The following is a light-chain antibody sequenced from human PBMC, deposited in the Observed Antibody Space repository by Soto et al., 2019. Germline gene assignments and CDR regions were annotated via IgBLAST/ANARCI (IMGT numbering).Light chain of an antibody. CDR3: QQSYSTAWT. CDR2: AAS. V-gene: IGKV1-39*01. J-gene: IGKJ1*01. CDR1: QGISTY. Sequence: DIQMTQSPSSLSASVGDRVTITCRASQGISTYLNWYQQKPGKAPKLLISAASSLQSGVPSRFSGSGSETEFTLTISSLQPEDFATYSCQQSYSTAWTFGQGTKVEIK.